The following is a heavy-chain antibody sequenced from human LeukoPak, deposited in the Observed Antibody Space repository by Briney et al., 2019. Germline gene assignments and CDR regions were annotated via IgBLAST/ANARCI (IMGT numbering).Heavy chain of an antibody. CDR3: ARDYGEKSANYYYYGMDV. D-gene: IGHD4-17*01. CDR1: GFTFSYYS. CDR2: ISTSSSHI. J-gene: IGHJ6*02. Sequence: PGGSLRLSCAASGFTFSYYSMNWVRQAPGKGLEWISSISTSSSHIYYADSVKGRFTISRDNAKNSLYLQMNSLRAEDTAVYYCARDYGEKSANYYYYGMDVWGQGTTVTVSS. V-gene: IGHV3-21*01.